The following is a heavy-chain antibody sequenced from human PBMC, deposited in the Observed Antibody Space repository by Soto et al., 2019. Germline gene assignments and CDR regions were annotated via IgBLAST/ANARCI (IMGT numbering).Heavy chain of an antibody. V-gene: IGHV3-7*01. CDR2: IKQDGSEK. D-gene: IGHD2-2*01. CDR1: GLTFSSYW. J-gene: IGHJ5*02. CDR3: ARDIYCSSTSCYSPIWFDP. Sequence: SLTLSCEPRGLTFSSYWGSWVRQATGKGLEWVASIKQDGSEKYYVDSVKGRFTISRDNAKNSLYLQMNSLRAEDTAVYYCARDIYCSSTSCYSPIWFDPWGQATLVTVSS.